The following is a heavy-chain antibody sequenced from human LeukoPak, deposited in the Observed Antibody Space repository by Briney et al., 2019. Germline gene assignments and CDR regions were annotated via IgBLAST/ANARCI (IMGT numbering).Heavy chain of an antibody. J-gene: IGHJ6*02. CDR1: GGSISSGGYY. Sequence: MTSETLSLTCTVSGGSISSGGYYWSWIRQHPGKGLEWIGYIYYSGSTYYNPSLKSRVTTSVDTSKNQFSLKLSSVTAADTAVYYCARDPIVVVPAHMGGAKNYYYYYGMDVWGQGTTVTVSS. CDR2: IYYSGST. V-gene: IGHV4-31*03. D-gene: IGHD2-2*01. CDR3: ARDPIVVVPAHMGGAKNYYYYYGMDV.